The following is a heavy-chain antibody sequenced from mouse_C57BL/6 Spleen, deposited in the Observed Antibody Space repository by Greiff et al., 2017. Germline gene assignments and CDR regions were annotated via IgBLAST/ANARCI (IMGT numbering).Heavy chain of an antibody. D-gene: IGHD1-1*01. CDR1: GFTFTDYY. CDR3: ARYGRSAFDY. V-gene: IGHV7-3*01. CDR2: IRNKANGYTT. Sequence: EVKLVESGGGLVQPGGSLSLSCAASGFTFTDYYMSWVRQPPGKALEWLGFIRNKANGYTTEYSASVKGRFTISRYNSQSILYLQMNALGAEDSATDYGARYGRSAFDYWGQGTTLTVSS. J-gene: IGHJ2*01.